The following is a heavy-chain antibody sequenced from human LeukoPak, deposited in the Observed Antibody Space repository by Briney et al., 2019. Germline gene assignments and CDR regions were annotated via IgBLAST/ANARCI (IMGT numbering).Heavy chain of an antibody. D-gene: IGHD2-2*01. Sequence: GASVKVSCKVSGYTLTELSMHWVRQAPGKGLEWMGGFDPEDGETIYAQKFQGRVTMTEDTSTDTAYMELSSLRSEDTAMYYCATVVPAANSWFDPWGQGTLVTVSS. CDR2: FDPEDGET. J-gene: IGHJ5*02. CDR1: GYTLTELS. CDR3: ATVVPAANSWFDP. V-gene: IGHV1-24*01.